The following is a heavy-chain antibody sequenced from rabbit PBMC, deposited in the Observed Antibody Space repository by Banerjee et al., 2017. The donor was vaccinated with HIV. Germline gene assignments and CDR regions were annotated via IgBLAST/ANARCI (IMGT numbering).Heavy chain of an antibody. CDR2: IYTITSKT. CDR1: GFDLSSRYD. D-gene: IGHD2-1*01. V-gene: IGHV1S45*01. J-gene: IGHJ4*01. Sequence: QEQLVESGGGLVQPEGSLTLTCTASGFDLSSRYDMCWVRQAPGKGLEWIACIYTITSKTYYANWAKGRFTISKTSTTVDLKMTSLTAADTATYFCARAVCNYHYFNLWGQGTLVTVS. CDR3: ARAVCNYHYFNL.